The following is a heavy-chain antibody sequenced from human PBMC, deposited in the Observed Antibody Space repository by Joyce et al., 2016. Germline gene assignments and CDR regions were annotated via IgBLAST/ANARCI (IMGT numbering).Heavy chain of an antibody. CDR2: IRRTEHGGAT. CDR3: GRGPEGTTGVWFDP. V-gene: IGHV3-49*03. J-gene: IGHJ5*02. Sequence: EVQLVESGGGLVQPGRSPSLSCTGSGLSFGDYAMSWFRQAPGKGLEWVGLIRRTEHGGATEYAASVKGRFIISRDDSKSIAYLQMNSLKIEDSAVYYCGRGPEGTTGVWFDPWGQGTLVTVSS. D-gene: IGHD1-1*01. CDR1: GLSFGDYA.